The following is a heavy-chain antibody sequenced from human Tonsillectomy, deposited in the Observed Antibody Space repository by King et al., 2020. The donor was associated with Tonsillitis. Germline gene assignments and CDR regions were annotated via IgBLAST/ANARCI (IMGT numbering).Heavy chain of an antibody. J-gene: IGHJ6*03. D-gene: IGHD4-17*01. CDR2: LYSGGRA. CDR1: GLTVSSNY. Sequence: VQLVESGGGLVQPGGSLRLSCAASGLTVSSNYMSWVRQAPGKGLEWVSVLYSGGRADYADSVKGRLSISRDNSKNTLYLQMNRLRDEDTAVYYGARVVYGDYSPAYYYYMDVWGKGTTVTVSS. V-gene: IGHV3-66*01. CDR3: ARVVYGDYSPAYYYYMDV.